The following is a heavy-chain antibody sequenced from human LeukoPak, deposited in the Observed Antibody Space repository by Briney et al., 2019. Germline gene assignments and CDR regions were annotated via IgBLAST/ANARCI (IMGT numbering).Heavy chain of an antibody. CDR2: IYYSGST. D-gene: IGHD3-10*01. CDR3: ARLGPYFYGSGTYAYYDY. J-gene: IGHJ4*02. CDR1: GGSISSSSYY. Sequence: SETLSLTCTVSGGSISSSSYYWGWIRQPPGKGLEWIGSIYYSGSTYYNPSLKSRVTISVDTSKNQFSLKLSSVTAADTAVYYCARLGPYFYGSGTYAYYDYWGQGTLVTVSS. V-gene: IGHV4-39*07.